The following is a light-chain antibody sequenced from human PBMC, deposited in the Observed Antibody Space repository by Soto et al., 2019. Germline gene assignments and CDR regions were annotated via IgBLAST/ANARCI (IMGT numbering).Light chain of an antibody. Sequence: DIQMTQSPSSLSASVGARVTITCQASQDITSYLKWYQQKPGKAPRLLIYDASNLETGVPSRFSGSGSETDFTFTITSLQPEDIATYYCQQYDNFPLTFGGGTKVDIK. CDR3: QQYDNFPLT. V-gene: IGKV1-33*01. CDR1: QDITSY. CDR2: DAS. J-gene: IGKJ4*01.